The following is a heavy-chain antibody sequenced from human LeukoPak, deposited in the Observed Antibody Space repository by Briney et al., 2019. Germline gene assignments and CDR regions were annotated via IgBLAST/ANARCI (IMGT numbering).Heavy chain of an antibody. CDR3: TTDPTYYDILTGYYQNWFDP. V-gene: IGHV3-15*01. J-gene: IGHJ5*02. CDR2: IKSKTDGGTT. CDR1: GFTFSSYS. Sequence: PGGSLRLSCAASGFTFSSYSMNWVRQAPGKGLEWVGRIKSKTDGGTTDYAAPVKGRFTISRDDSKNTLYLQMNSLKTEDTAVYYSTTDPTYYDILTGYYQNWFDPWGQGTLVTVSS. D-gene: IGHD3-9*01.